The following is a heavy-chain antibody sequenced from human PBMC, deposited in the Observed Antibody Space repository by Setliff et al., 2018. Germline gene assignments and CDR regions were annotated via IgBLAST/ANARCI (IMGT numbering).Heavy chain of an antibody. CDR2: IYHSGST. CDR3: ARDRITIFGVVIPFDY. CDR1: GGSISSSNW. J-gene: IGHJ4*02. Sequence: NPSETLSLTCAVSGGSISSSNWWSWVRQPPGKGLEWIGEIYHSGSTYYNPSLKSRVTISVDTSKNQFSLKLSSVTAADTAVYYCARDRITIFGVVIPFDYWGQGTLVTVSS. V-gene: IGHV4-4*02. D-gene: IGHD3-3*01.